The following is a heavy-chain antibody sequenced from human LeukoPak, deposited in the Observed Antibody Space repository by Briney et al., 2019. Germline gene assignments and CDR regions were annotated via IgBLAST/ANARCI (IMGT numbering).Heavy chain of an antibody. CDR1: GFTFDDYA. J-gene: IGHJ4*02. CDR3: ARDQGGYGDYISDY. CDR2: ISWNSGSI. Sequence: PGGSLRLSCAASGFTFDDYAMHWVRQAPGKGLEWVSGISWNSGSIGYADSVKGRFTISRDNAKNSLYLQMNSLRAEDTAVYYCARDQGGYGDYISDYWGQGTLVTVSS. V-gene: IGHV3-9*01. D-gene: IGHD4-17*01.